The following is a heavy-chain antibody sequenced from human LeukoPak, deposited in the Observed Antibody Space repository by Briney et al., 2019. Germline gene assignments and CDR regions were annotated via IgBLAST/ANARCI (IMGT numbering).Heavy chain of an antibody. CDR3: AKNSSGVYSDY. J-gene: IGHJ4*02. D-gene: IGHD6-19*01. CDR1: RYTFTSSG. CDR2: INTYTGYS. Sequence: ASVKDSCKASRYTFTSSGISSVRQAPGRGVEWLGCINTYTGYSKYAQNLQGRVTMTADTSTSTAYMELSSLRSDDAAVYYCAKNSSGVYSDYWGQGTLVTVSS. V-gene: IGHV1-18*01.